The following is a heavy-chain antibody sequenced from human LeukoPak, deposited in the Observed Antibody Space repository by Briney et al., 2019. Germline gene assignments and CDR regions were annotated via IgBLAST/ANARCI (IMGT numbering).Heavy chain of an antibody. CDR2: IYTSGST. CDR3: ASPLGVAAHSLRPDY. V-gene: IGHV4-61*02. D-gene: IGHD6-6*01. CDR1: GGSISSDNYY. J-gene: IGHJ4*02. Sequence: SETLSLTCTVSGGSISSDNYYWSWIRQPAGKGLEWIGRIYTSGSTKYNPSLKSRVTISVDTSKNQFSLKLSSVTAADTAVYYCASPLGVAAHSLRPDYWGQGTLVTVSS.